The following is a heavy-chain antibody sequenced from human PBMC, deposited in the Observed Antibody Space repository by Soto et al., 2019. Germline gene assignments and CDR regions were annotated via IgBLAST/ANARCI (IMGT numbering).Heavy chain of an antibody. D-gene: IGHD7-27*01. CDR3: AKASNGDY. CDR2: ISYDGSNK. CDR1: GFTFSSYG. Sequence: QVQLVESGGGVVQPGRSLRLSCAASGFTFSSYGMHWVRQAPGKGLEWVAVISYDGSNKYYADSVKGRFTISRDNSKNTLYLQMNSLRAEDTAVYYCAKASNGDYWGQGTLVTVSS. V-gene: IGHV3-30*18. J-gene: IGHJ4*02.